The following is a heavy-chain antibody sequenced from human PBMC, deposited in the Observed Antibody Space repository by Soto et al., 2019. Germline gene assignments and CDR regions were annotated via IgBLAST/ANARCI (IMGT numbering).Heavy chain of an antibody. J-gene: IGHJ4*02. CDR1: GFTFSSYW. Sequence: EVQLVESGGGLVQPGGSLRLSCAASGFTFSSYWMHWVRQAPGKGLVWVSRINGEGTTTTYADSVKGRFTISRDNAKNTLYLQMNSLRAEDTAVFYCARSNWPYYFDYWGQGTLFTVSS. CDR2: INGEGTTT. CDR3: ARSNWPYYFDY. D-gene: IGHD6-13*01. V-gene: IGHV3-74*01.